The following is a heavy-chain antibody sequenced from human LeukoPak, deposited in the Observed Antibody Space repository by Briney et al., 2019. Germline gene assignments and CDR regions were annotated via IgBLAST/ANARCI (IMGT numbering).Heavy chain of an antibody. V-gene: IGHV3-23*01. CDR3: AKTVSGSGSYYSPFDY. J-gene: IGHJ4*02. Sequence: GGSLRLSCAASGFTFSSYAMSWVRQAPGKGLEWVSAISGSGGSTYCADSVKGRFTISRDNSKNTLYLQMNSLRAEDTAVYYCAKTVSGSGSYYSPFDYWGQGTLVTVSS. CDR1: GFTFSSYA. D-gene: IGHD3-10*01. CDR2: ISGSGGST.